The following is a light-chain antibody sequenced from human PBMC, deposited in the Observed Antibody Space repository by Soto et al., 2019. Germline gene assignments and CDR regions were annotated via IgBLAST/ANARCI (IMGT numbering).Light chain of an antibody. J-gene: IGKJ1*01. CDR1: QAIRYN. V-gene: IGKV1-17*01. CDR2: SSF. Sequence: DIQMTQSPSSLSASVGDRVTITCRASQAIRYNLGWFQQKPGEGPKRLIYSSFHLQSGVPSRFSADASGTEFTLTINGLQPEDFASYFCLQHNTYPWTFGQGTTVII. CDR3: LQHNTYPWT.